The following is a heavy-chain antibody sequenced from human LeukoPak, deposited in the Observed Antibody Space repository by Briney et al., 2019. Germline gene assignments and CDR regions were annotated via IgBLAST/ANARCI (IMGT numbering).Heavy chain of an antibody. J-gene: IGHJ4*02. CDR1: GGSISSYY. D-gene: IGHD4-23*01. V-gene: IGHV4-39*07. CDR2: IYYSGST. Sequence: PSETLSLTCTVSGGSISSYYWSWIRQPPGKGLEWIGSIYYSGSTYYSPSLKSRVTISVDTSKNQFSLKLSSVTAADTAVYYCARDEERWYDYWGQGTLVAVSS. CDR3: ARDEERWYDY.